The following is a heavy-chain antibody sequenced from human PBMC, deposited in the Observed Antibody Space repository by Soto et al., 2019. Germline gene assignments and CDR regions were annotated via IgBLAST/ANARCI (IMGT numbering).Heavy chain of an antibody. Sequence: SVKVSCKASGGTFSSYAISWVRQAPGQGLEWMGGIIPIFGTANYAQKFQGRVTITADKSTSTAYMELSSLRSEDTAVYYCASGLEGRRLFDYWGQGTLVTVSS. J-gene: IGHJ4*02. CDR1: GGTFSSYA. D-gene: IGHD3-16*01. CDR2: IIPIFGTA. CDR3: ASGLEGRRLFDY. V-gene: IGHV1-69*06.